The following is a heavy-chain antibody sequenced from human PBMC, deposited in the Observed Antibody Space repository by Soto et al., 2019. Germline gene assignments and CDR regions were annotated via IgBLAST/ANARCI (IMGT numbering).Heavy chain of an antibody. Sequence: SETLSLTCTVSGGSISSSNWWTWVRQAPGKGLEWIGETYRVGIPSYNPSLKGRVSISVDKSNNQFLLNLNSLTAADTALYFCARHDNMTLGSQYLDSWGPGTLVTVSS. D-gene: IGHD1-1*01. V-gene: IGHV4-4*02. J-gene: IGHJ4*02. CDR3: ARHDNMTLGSQYLDS. CDR1: GGSISSSNW. CDR2: TYRVGIP.